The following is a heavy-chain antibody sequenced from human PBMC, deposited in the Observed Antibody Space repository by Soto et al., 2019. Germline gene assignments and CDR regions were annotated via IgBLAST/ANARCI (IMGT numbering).Heavy chain of an antibody. V-gene: IGHV4-59*01. D-gene: IGHD1-26*01. Sequence: KPSETLSLTCTFSGGSISSYYWSWIRQPPGKGLEWIGHIYFSGSTNYNPSLKSRVTISIDTSKRQFSLKLRSVTAADTAVYYCARVGSGSYYDFNWFDPWGQGKVVTVSS. J-gene: IGHJ5*02. CDR1: GGSISSYY. CDR3: ARVGSGSYYDFNWFDP. CDR2: IYFSGST.